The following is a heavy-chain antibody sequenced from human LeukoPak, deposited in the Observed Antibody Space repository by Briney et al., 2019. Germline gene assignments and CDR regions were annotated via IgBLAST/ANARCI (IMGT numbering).Heavy chain of an antibody. D-gene: IGHD3-9*01. V-gene: IGHV4-34*01. CDR2: INHSGST. CDR1: GGSFSGHY. CDR3: ARDHILTGYRAFDI. Sequence: KPSETLSLTCAVYGGSFSGHYWNWIRQSPGKGLEWIGEINHSGSTNYNPSLKSRVTISVDTSKNQFSLKLSSVTAADTAVYYCARDHILTGYRAFDIWGQGTMVTVSS. J-gene: IGHJ3*02.